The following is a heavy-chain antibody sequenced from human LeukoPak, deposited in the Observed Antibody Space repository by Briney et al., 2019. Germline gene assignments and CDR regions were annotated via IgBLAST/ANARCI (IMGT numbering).Heavy chain of an antibody. D-gene: IGHD3-22*01. CDR2: ISAYNGNT. CDR3: ARGPYYYDSSGYSYYYYMDV. Sequence: ASVKVSCKASGYTFTSYGISWVRQAPGQGLEWMGWISAYNGNTNYAQKLQGRVTMTTDTSTSTAYMELRSLRSDDTAVYYCARGPYYYDSSGYSYYYYMDVWGKGTTVTVSS. CDR1: GYTFTSYG. J-gene: IGHJ6*03. V-gene: IGHV1-18*01.